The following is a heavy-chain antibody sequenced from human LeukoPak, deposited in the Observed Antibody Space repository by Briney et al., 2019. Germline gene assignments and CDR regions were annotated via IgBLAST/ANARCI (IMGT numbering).Heavy chain of an antibody. J-gene: IGHJ4*02. CDR1: GFPFISHG. CDR3: ATDFSVRILYEVDYFDY. CDR2: IWYDGSNK. V-gene: IGHV3-33*01. D-gene: IGHD2-2*02. Sequence: GGSLRLSCAASGFPFISHGMHWFRQAPGKGLEWVAVIWYDGSNKYYADSVKGRFTISRDNSKHSLYLQMNSLRDEAPCVHYSATDFSVRILYEVDYFDYWGQGTLVTVSS.